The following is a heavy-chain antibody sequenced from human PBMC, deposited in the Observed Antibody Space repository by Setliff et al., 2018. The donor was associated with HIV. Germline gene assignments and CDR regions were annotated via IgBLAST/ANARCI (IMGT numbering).Heavy chain of an antibody. J-gene: IGHJ6*03. CDR2: IYTSGST. D-gene: IGHD3-10*01. CDR3: ARGGREYGVNYYYYYMDV. V-gene: IGHV4-61*09. CDR1: GGSTSNGYYY. Sequence: SETLSLTCTVSGGSTSNGYYYWSWIRQPAGKGLEWIGHIYTSGSTKYNPSLKSRVTISVDTSKNQFSLKLSSVTAADTAVYYCARGGREYGVNYYYYYMDVWGKGTTVTAP.